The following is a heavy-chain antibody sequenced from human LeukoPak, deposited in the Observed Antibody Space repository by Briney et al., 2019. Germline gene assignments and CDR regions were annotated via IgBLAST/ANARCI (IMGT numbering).Heavy chain of an antibody. CDR3: AIWTTDTAMVQDY. CDR2: IKQDGSEK. J-gene: IGHJ4*02. D-gene: IGHD5-18*01. V-gene: IGHV3-7*01. Sequence: GGSLRLSCAASGFTFSSYWMSWVRQAPGKGLEWVANIKQDGSEKYYVDSVKGRFTISRDNAKNSLYLQMNSLRAEDTAVYYCAIWTTDTAMVQDYWGQGTLVTVSS. CDR1: GFTFSSYW.